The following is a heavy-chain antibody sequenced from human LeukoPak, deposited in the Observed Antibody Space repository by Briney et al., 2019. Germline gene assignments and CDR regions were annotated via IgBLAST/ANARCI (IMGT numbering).Heavy chain of an antibody. V-gene: IGHV3-23*01. D-gene: IGHD3-22*01. Sequence: GGSLRLSCAASGFTFSSYAMSWVRQAPGKGLEWVSGISGSGDNTYYADSVKGRFTISRDNPKNTLYVQVNSLGAEDTAAYYCAKGSYYDSSGSFYFDYWGQGTLVTVSS. CDR2: ISGSGDNT. J-gene: IGHJ4*02. CDR3: AKGSYYDSSGSFYFDY. CDR1: GFTFSSYA.